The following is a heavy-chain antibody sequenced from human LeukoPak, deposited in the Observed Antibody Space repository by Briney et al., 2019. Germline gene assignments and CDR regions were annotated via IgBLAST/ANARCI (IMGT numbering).Heavy chain of an antibody. J-gene: IGHJ4*02. Sequence: GGSLRLSCAASVFTFDDYCMSWVRQAPWKGLEWVSAINWNGGSTGYADSVKGRFTISRDNAKNSLYLQMNSLRAEDTALYYCARDRGGGVVIIPPYYFDYWGQGTLVTVSS. V-gene: IGHV3-20*04. CDR1: VFTFDDYC. CDR2: INWNGGST. D-gene: IGHD3-3*01. CDR3: ARDRGGGVVIIPPYYFDY.